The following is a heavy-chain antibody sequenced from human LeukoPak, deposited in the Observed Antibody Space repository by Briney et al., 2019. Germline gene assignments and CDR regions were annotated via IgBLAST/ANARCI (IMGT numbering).Heavy chain of an antibody. Sequence: PGRSLRLSCAASGFTFSSYGMHWVRQAPGKGLEWVAVISYDGSNKYYADSVKGRFTISRDNSKNTLYLQMNSLRAEDTAVYYCARGPRFIGVDYWGQGTLVTVSS. V-gene: IGHV3-30*03. J-gene: IGHJ4*02. CDR3: ARGPRFIGVDY. CDR2: ISYDGSNK. D-gene: IGHD3-3*01. CDR1: GFTFSSYG.